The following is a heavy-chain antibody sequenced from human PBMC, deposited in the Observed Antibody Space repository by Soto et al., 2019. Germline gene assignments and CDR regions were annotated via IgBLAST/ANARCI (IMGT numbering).Heavy chain of an antibody. J-gene: IGHJ2*01. D-gene: IGHD6-13*01. V-gene: IGHV3-48*03. CDR1: GFTFSLYE. CDR2: ISSSDNTI. Sequence: PGGSLRLSCAASGFTFSLYEMKWVRQAPGKGLEWVSYISSSDNTIYYADSVKGRFTISRDNANKSLYLQMDSLRADDTAFYFCARGVGSSWLHWYFDLWGRGTLVTVSS. CDR3: ARGVGSSWLHWYFDL.